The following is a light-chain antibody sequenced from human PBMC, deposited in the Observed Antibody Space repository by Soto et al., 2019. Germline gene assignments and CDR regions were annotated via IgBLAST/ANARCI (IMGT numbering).Light chain of an antibody. CDR1: QGIRSW. J-gene: IGKJ5*01. CDR2: AAA. V-gene: IGKV1-12*01. Sequence: DIQMTQSPSSVSASVGDRVTITCCASQGIRSWLAWYQHKPGKAPKLLIYAAASLKSGVPSRFSGSASGTDVTVTISSLQTEDVETYYCEHANSFPLTFGQGTRLEIK. CDR3: EHANSFPLT.